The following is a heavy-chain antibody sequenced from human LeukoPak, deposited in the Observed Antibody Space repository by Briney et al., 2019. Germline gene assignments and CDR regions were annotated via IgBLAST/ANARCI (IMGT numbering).Heavy chain of an antibody. D-gene: IGHD3-22*01. Sequence: SETLSLTCTVSGGSISSYYWSWIRQPPGKGLEWIGYIYTSGSTNYNPSLKSRVTISVDTSKNQFSLKLSSVTAADTAVYYCARRVPYYDSSGYYYSVFDYWGPGTLVTVSS. CDR3: ARRVPYYDSSGYYYSVFDY. CDR2: IYTSGST. J-gene: IGHJ4*02. V-gene: IGHV4-4*09. CDR1: GGSISSYY.